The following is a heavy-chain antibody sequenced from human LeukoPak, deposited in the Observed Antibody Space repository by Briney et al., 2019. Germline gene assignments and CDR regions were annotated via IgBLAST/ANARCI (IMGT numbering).Heavy chain of an antibody. Sequence: PSETLSLTCVVYGGSFSGYYWSWIRQPPGKGLEWIGEINHSGSTNYNPSLKSRVTISVDTSKNQFSLKLSSVTAADTAVYYCARESGQQLVSYYFDYWGQGTLVTVSS. D-gene: IGHD6-13*01. CDR2: INHSGST. CDR1: GGSFSGYY. V-gene: IGHV4-34*01. J-gene: IGHJ4*02. CDR3: ARESGQQLVSYYFDY.